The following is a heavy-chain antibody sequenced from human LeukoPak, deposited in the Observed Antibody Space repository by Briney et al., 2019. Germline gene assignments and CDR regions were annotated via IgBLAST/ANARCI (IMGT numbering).Heavy chain of an antibody. J-gene: IGHJ1*01. D-gene: IGHD5-18*01. CDR2: IRGSGAST. CDR3: AKVGYTYGYRTPPEYFQH. Sequence: GGSLRLSCGASGFTFSSHAMSWVRQAPGKGLEWVSFIRGSGASTYYADSVKGRFTISRDNSKNTLYLQMNSLRAEDTAVYYCAKVGYTYGYRTPPEYFQHWGQGTLVTVSS. V-gene: IGHV3-23*01. CDR1: GFTFSSHA.